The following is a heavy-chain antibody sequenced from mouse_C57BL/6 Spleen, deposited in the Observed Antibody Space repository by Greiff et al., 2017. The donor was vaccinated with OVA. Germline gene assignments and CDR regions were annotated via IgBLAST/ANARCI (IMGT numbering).Heavy chain of an antibody. CDR2: ISDGGSYT. V-gene: IGHV5-4*03. CDR1: GFTFSSYA. D-gene: IGHD2-1*01. J-gene: IGHJ1*03. CDR3: CKAIYYGKVGYFDV. Sequence: EVNLVESGGGLVKPGGSLKLSCAASGFTFSSYAMSWVRQTPEKRLEWVATISDGGSYTYYPDNVKGRFTISRDNAKNNLYLQMSHLKSEDTAMYYCCKAIYYGKVGYFDVWGTGTTVTVSS.